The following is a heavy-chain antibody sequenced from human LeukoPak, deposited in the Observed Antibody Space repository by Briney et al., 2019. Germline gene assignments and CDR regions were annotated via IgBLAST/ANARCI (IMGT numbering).Heavy chain of an antibody. V-gene: IGHV3-30*03. CDR1: GFTFSSYG. Sequence: GRSLRLSCAASGFTFSSYGMHWVRQAPGKGLEWVSFIRYDGANRYSADSVKGRFTISRDNSKNTLYLQMNSLRAEDTAVYHCARDKGIVVVIPYFDYWGQGTLVTVSS. CDR3: ARDKGIVVVIPYFDY. J-gene: IGHJ4*02. CDR2: IRYDGANR. D-gene: IGHD3-22*01.